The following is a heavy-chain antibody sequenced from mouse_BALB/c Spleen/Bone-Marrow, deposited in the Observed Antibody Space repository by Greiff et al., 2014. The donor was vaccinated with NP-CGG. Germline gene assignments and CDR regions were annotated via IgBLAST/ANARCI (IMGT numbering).Heavy chain of an antibody. Sequence: VQLKESGGGLVQPGGARKLSCAAFGFTFSSIGMHWVRQAPEKGLEWVAYISSGSSTIYYADTVKGRFTISRDNPKNTLFLQMTSLRSEDTAMYFCARGIGYDAWFVYWGQGTLVTVSA. D-gene: IGHD2-2*01. J-gene: IGHJ3*01. V-gene: IGHV5-17*02. CDR3: ARGIGYDAWFVY. CDR2: ISSGSSTI. CDR1: GFTFSSIG.